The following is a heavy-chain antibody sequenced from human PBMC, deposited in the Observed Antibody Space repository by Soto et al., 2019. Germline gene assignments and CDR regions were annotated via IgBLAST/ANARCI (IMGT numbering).Heavy chain of an antibody. Sequence: SETLSLTCTVSGGSISSVGYYWSLIRQHPGKGLEWIGHIYYSGSTYYNPSLKSRVTISVDTSKNQFSLKLSSVTAADTAVYYCARVPLWFGELGWFDPWGQGTLVTVSS. CDR1: GGSISSVGYY. V-gene: IGHV4-31*02. J-gene: IGHJ5*02. CDR3: ARVPLWFGELGWFDP. CDR2: IYYSGST. D-gene: IGHD3-10*01.